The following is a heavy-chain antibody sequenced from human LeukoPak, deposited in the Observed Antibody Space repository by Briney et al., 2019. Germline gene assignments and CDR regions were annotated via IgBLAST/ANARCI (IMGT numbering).Heavy chain of an antibody. D-gene: IGHD4-17*01. Sequence: SETLSLTCTVSGGSISSYYWSWIRQPAGKGLEWIGRIYTSGSTSYNPSLKSRVTISLDTSKNQFFLELTSVTAADTAIYYCARDLDRYYGENYYFYYYMDVWGKGTTVTVS. CDR3: ARDLDRYYGENYYFYYYMDV. J-gene: IGHJ6*03. CDR2: IYTSGST. CDR1: GGSISSYY. V-gene: IGHV4-4*07.